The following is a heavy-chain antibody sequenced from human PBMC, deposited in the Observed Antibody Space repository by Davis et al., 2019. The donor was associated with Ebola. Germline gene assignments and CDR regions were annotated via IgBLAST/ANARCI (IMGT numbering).Heavy chain of an antibody. Sequence: PGGSLRLSCAASGFTFSSYAMHWVRQAPGKGLEYVSAISSNGGSTYYADSVKGRFTISRDNSKNTLYLQMSSLRAEDTAVYYCVKDLAYVGGGIQLWSTHYYYYGMDVWGQGTTVTVSS. V-gene: IGHV3-64D*08. D-gene: IGHD5-18*01. J-gene: IGHJ6*02. CDR2: ISSNGGST. CDR1: GFTFSSYA. CDR3: VKDLAYVGGGIQLWSTHYYYYGMDV.